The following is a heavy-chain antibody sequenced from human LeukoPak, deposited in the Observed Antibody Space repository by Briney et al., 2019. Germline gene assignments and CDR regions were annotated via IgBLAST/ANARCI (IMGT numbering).Heavy chain of an antibody. J-gene: IGHJ4*02. CDR1: GFTFSSYG. Sequence: GRSLRLSCAASGFTFSSYGVHWVRQAPGKGLEWVAVISYDGSNKYYADSVKGRFTISRDNSKNTLYLQMNSLRAEDTAVYYCAKVGGSGSYPQYYFDYWGQGTLVTVSS. V-gene: IGHV3-30*18. D-gene: IGHD3-10*01. CDR3: AKVGGSGSYPQYYFDY. CDR2: ISYDGSNK.